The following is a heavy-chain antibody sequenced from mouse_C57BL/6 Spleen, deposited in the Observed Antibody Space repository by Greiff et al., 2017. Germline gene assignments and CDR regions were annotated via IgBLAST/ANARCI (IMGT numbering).Heavy chain of an antibody. CDR3: ARGITTVMDY. J-gene: IGHJ4*01. Sequence: EVKLVEPGGGLVKPGGSLKLSSAASGFTSSDSGMHWARPAPEKGLYGVAYISSGSSTIYYAAPVKGRFTISRDNAKNTLYLQMTSLRSEDTAMYYCARGITTVMDYWGQGTSVTVSS. CDR1: GFTSSDSG. CDR2: ISSGSSTI. V-gene: IGHV5-17*01. D-gene: IGHD1-1*01.